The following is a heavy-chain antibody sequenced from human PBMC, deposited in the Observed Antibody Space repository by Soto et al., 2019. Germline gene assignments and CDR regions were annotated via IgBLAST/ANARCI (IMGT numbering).Heavy chain of an antibody. CDR1: GGSFSGYY. V-gene: IGHV4-34*01. CDR2: INHSGST. D-gene: IGHD1-1*01. CDR3: ARCNDDYYYGMDV. Sequence: SETLSLTCAVYGGSFSGYYWSWIRHPPGKGLEWVGEINHSGSTNYNPSLKSRVTISVDTSKNQFSLKLSSVTAADTAVYYCARCNDDYYYGMDVWGQGTTVTVSS. J-gene: IGHJ6*02.